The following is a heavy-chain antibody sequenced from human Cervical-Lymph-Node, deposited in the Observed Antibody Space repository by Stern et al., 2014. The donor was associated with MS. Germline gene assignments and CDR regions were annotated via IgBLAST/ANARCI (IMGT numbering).Heavy chain of an antibody. CDR3: AREELGWHDAFDI. CDR1: GYTFSGYS. J-gene: IGHJ3*02. V-gene: IGHV1-2*06. Sequence: QVQLVQSGAEVKKPGASVKVSCKASGYTFSGYSMNWVRQAPGQGLEWMGRINAKSGDTDYAQNFQGRVTMTSDTSSNTGYMELSRLRSDDTAVYFCAREELGWHDAFDIWGQGTMVIVSS. CDR2: INAKSGDT. D-gene: IGHD2-21*01.